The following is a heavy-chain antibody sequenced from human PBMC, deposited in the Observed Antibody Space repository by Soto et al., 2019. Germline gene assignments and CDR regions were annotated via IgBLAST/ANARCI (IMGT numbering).Heavy chain of an antibody. J-gene: IGHJ4*02. CDR2: ISAYNGNT. Sequence: GASVKVSCKASGYTFTSYHITWVRQAPGQGLEWMGWISAYNGNTNYAQKLQGRFTISRDDSKSIAYLQMNSLKTEDTAVYYCTRGLDNGALSYPPDYWGQGTLVTVSS. V-gene: IGHV1-18*01. CDR1: GYTFTSYH. CDR3: TRGLDNGALSYPPDY. D-gene: IGHD1-20*01.